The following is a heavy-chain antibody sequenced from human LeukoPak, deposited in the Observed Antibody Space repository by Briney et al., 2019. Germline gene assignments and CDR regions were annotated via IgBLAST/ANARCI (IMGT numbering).Heavy chain of an antibody. Sequence: SETLSLTCTVSGGSISSYPISSYSWSWIRQPPGRGLEWIGYIYYSGSTTYNPSLKNRLTISLDTSKNQFSLKLRSVTAADTAVYYCAGDYSSASYRFDYWGQGTLVSVSS. D-gene: IGHD3-10*01. CDR2: IYYSGST. J-gene: IGHJ4*02. V-gene: IGHV4-61*01. CDR3: AGDYSSASYRFDY. CDR1: GGSISSYPISSYS.